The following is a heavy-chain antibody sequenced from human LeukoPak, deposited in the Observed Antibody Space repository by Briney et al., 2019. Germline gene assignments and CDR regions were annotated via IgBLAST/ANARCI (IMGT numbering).Heavy chain of an antibody. CDR2: IYPGDSDT. J-gene: IGHJ4*02. Sequence: GESLKISCKCSGYSFSSYWIGWVRQMPGKGLEWKGIIYPGDSDTRYSPSFQGQVTISVDKSISTAYLQWSSLKASDTAIYYCAKIDRQYCSRSSCYALDYWGQGTQVTVSS. CDR3: AKIDRQYCSRSSCYALDY. CDR1: GYSFSSYW. D-gene: IGHD2-2*01. V-gene: IGHV5-51*01.